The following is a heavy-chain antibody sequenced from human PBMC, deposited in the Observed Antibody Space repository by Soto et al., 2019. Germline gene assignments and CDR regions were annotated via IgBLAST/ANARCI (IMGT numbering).Heavy chain of an antibody. D-gene: IGHD3-22*01. CDR3: ARKDKSGYFNWFDP. J-gene: IGHJ5*02. Sequence: GESLKISCQASGYAFSSYWIAWVRQMPGKGLEWVGIIYPSDSDTRYSPSFQGQVTISADRSTSTVFLQWASLKASDTAVYFCARKDKSGYFNWFDPWGQGTLVTVSS. V-gene: IGHV5-51*01. CDR1: GYAFSSYW. CDR2: IYPSDSDT.